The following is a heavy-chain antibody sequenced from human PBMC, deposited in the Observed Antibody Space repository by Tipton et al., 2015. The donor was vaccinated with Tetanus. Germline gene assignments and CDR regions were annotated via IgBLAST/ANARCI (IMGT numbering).Heavy chain of an antibody. V-gene: IGHV4-30-2*01. CDR2: INHSGST. D-gene: IGHD3-10*01. CDR3: ARGVIWFGAPPSHFDY. Sequence: TLSLTCAVSGGSISSGGYSWSWVRQPPGKGLEWIGYINHSGSTHYTPSLKGRVPISVDRTKNQFSLKLSSVTAAATAVYYCARGVIWFGAPPSHFDYWGQGTLVTVSS. CDR1: GGSISSGGYS. J-gene: IGHJ4*02.